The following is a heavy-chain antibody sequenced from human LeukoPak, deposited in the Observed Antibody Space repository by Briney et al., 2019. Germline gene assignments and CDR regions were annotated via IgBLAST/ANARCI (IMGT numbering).Heavy chain of an antibody. CDR3: TRYNNDHFDY. Sequence: PGGSLRLSCAASGFTFGGYGMHWFHQTPGKGLEWVAVIAYDGSRAFYADSVKGRFTISRDNSKNTMSVQMDDLRAEDTAVYYCTRYNNDHFDYWGQGTLVTVSS. CDR1: GFTFGGYG. V-gene: IGHV3-33*08. CDR2: IAYDGSRA. J-gene: IGHJ4*02. D-gene: IGHD1-14*01.